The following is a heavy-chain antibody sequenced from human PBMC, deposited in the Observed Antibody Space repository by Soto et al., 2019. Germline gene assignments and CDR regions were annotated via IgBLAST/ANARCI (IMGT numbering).Heavy chain of an antibody. D-gene: IGHD3-3*01. Sequence: XGSRWLSCEAAGFTFGSYEINWVRQAPGRGLDWVSYISPSGTTIYYADSVKGRFTISRDNAKNSLYLQMNSLRAEDTAVYYCARDAPSDDVWCGYSYGMDVWGQGPTVTVSS. CDR2: ISPSGTTI. V-gene: IGHV3-48*03. CDR1: GFTFGSYE. CDR3: ARDAPSDDVWCGYSYGMDV. J-gene: IGHJ6*02.